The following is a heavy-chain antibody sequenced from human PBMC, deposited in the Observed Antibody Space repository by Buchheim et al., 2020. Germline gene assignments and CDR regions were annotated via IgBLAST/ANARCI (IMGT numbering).Heavy chain of an antibody. CDR3: ARDFPSSSWYMGYYYYYGMDV. J-gene: IGHJ6*02. D-gene: IGHD6-13*01. CDR1: GGSISSGSYY. CDR2: IYTSGST. V-gene: IGHV4-61*02. Sequence: QVQLQESGTGLVKPSQTLSLTCTVSGGSISSGSYYWSWIRQPAGKGLEWIGRIYTSGSTNYNPSLKSRVTISVDTSKNQFSLKLSSVTAADTAVYYCARDFPSSSWYMGYYYYYGMDVWGQGTT.